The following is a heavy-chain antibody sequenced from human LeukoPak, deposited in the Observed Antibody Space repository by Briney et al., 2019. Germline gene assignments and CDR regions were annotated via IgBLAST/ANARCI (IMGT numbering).Heavy chain of an antibody. CDR2: INAGNGNT. CDR1: GYTFTSYA. D-gene: IGHD3-16*02. V-gene: IGHV1-3*01. CDR3: ARGQGDYDYVWGSYRYRGMDV. Sequence: ASVKVSCKASGYTFTSYAMHWVRQAPGQRLEWMGWINAGNGNTKYSQKFQGRVTITADESTSTAYMELSSLRSEDTAVYYCARGQGDYDYVWGSYRYRGMDVWGQGTTVTVSS. J-gene: IGHJ6*02.